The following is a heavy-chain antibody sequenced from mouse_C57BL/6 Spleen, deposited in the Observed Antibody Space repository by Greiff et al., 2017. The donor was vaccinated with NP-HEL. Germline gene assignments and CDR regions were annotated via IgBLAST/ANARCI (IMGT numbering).Heavy chain of an antibody. CDR3: ASYYGSSYGDAMDY. D-gene: IGHD1-1*01. CDR2: IWSGGST. V-gene: IGHV2-2*01. J-gene: IGHJ4*01. CDR1: GFSLTSYG. Sequence: QVQLKQSGPGLVQPSQSLSITCTVSGFSLTSYGVHWVRQSPGKGLEWLGVIWSGGSTDYNAAFISRLSISKDNSKSQVFFKMNSRQADDTAIYYCASYYGSSYGDAMDYWGQGTSVTVSS.